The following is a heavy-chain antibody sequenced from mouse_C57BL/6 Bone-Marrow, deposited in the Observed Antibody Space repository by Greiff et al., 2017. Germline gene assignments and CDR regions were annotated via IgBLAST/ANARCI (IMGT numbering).Heavy chain of an antibody. Sequence: VQVVESGAELVKPGASVKLSCKASGYTFTSYWMHWVKQRPGRGLEWIGRIDPNSGGTKYNEKFKSKATLTVDKPSSTAYMQLSSLTSEDSAVYYCASGRIYAYAMDYWGQGTSVTVSS. V-gene: IGHV1-72*01. J-gene: IGHJ4*01. CDR2: IDPNSGGT. CDR1: GYTFTSYW. D-gene: IGHD1-1*01. CDR3: ASGRIYAYAMDY.